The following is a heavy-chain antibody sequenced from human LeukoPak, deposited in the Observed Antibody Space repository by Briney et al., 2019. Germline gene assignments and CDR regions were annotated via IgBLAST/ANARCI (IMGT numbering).Heavy chain of an antibody. Sequence: GGSLRLSCAASGFTLGSYEMNWVRQAPGKGLEWVSYISSSGSTKYYTDSVGGRFTISRDNAKNSLSLQMNSLRAEDTAVYYCAREIAGSGPAFDIWGQGTMVTVSS. CDR2: ISSSGSTK. D-gene: IGHD6-13*01. V-gene: IGHV3-48*03. CDR3: AREIAGSGPAFDI. J-gene: IGHJ3*02. CDR1: GFTLGSYE.